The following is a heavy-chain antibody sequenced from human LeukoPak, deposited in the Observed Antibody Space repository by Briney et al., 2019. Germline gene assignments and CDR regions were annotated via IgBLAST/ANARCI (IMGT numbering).Heavy chain of an antibody. V-gene: IGHV3-48*01. CDR1: GFTFSSYS. J-gene: IGHJ4*02. Sequence: GGSLRLSCAASGFTFSSYSMNWVRQAPGKGLEWVSYISSSSSTIYYADPVKGRFTISRDNAKNSLYLQMNSLRAEDTAVYYCARDYGGFGYWGQGTLVTVSS. CDR3: ARDYGGFGY. CDR2: ISSSSSTI. D-gene: IGHD4-23*01.